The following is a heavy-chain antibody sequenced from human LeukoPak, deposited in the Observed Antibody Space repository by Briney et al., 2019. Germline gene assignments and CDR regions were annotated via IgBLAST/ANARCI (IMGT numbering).Heavy chain of an antibody. Sequence: ASVKVSCKASGYTFTGYYMHWVRQAPGQGLEWMGWINPNSGGTNYAQKFQGRVTMTRDTSISTAYMELSRLRSDDTAVYYCARGSWAYYYGSGSLDYWGQGTLVTVSS. CDR3: ARGSWAYYYGSGSLDY. D-gene: IGHD3-10*01. CDR1: GYTFTGYY. J-gene: IGHJ4*02. V-gene: IGHV1-2*02. CDR2: INPNSGGT.